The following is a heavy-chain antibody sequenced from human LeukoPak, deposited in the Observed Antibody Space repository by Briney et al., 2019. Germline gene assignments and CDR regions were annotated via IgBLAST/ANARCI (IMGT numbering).Heavy chain of an antibody. CDR3: ARENGGEDY. Sequence: ASVKVSCKASGYTFTRYYMHWARQAPGQGLEWMGMINPSGGDTTYAQKLQGRVTTTRDTSTSTVYMELSSLRSEDTAVYYCARENGGEDYWGQGTLVTVSS. D-gene: IGHD2-21*01. CDR2: INPSGGDT. J-gene: IGHJ4*02. CDR1: GYTFTRYY. V-gene: IGHV1-46*01.